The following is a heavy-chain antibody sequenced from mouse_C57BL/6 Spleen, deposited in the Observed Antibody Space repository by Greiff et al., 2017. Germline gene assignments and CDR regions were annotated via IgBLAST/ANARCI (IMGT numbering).Heavy chain of an antibody. CDR3: ARHWYGSSSFYYSIDY. CDR1: GYTFTEYP. D-gene: IGHD1-1*01. V-gene: IGHV1-62-2*01. J-gene: IGHJ4*01. Sequence: QVQLQQSGAELVKPGASVKLSCKASGYTFTEYPIHWVKQRSGKGLEWIGWFYPGSGSIKYNEKFKDKATLTADKSSSTVYMELSRLTSEDSAVYFCARHWYGSSSFYYSIDYWGQGTSVTVSS. CDR2: FYPGSGSI.